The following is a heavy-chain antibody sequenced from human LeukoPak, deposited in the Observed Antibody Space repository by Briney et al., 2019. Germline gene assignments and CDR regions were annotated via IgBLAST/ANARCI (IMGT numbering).Heavy chain of an antibody. CDR2: ISYDGNNK. CDR3: AKTLYSSSWHSSYYYYYYGMDV. J-gene: IGHJ6*02. Sequence: GGSLRLSCAASGFTFSSYGMHWVRQAPGKGLEWVAVISYDGNNKYYADSVKGRFTISRDNSKNTLFLQMNSLRAEDTAVYYCAKTLYSSSWHSSYYYYYYGMDVWGQGTTVTVSS. CDR1: GFTFSSYG. V-gene: IGHV3-30*18. D-gene: IGHD6-13*01.